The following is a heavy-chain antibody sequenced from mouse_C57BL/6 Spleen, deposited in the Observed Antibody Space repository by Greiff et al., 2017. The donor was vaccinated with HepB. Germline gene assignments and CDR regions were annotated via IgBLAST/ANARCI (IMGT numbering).Heavy chain of an antibody. J-gene: IGHJ2*01. Sequence: EVKLEESGGGLVQPGGSMKLSCVASGFTFSNYWMNWVRPSPEKGLEWVAQIRLKSDNYATHYAESVKGRFTISRDDSKSSVYLQINNLRAEDTGIYYCTIRTGTLYWGQGTTLTDAS. D-gene: IGHD4-1*01. CDR3: TIRTGTLY. CDR1: GFTFSNYW. V-gene: IGHV6-3*01. CDR2: IRLKSDNYAT.